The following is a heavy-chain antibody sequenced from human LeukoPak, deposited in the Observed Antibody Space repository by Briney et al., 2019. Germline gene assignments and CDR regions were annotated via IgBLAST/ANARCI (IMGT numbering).Heavy chain of an antibody. V-gene: IGHV1-18*01. J-gene: IGHJ6*02. CDR2: ISAYNGNT. CDR1: GYTFTSYD. Sequence: ASVKVSCKASGYTFTSYDINWVRQAPGQGLEWMGWISAYNGNTNYAQKLQGRVTMTTDTSTSTAYMELRSLRSDDTAVYYCARDRYYEPNYYYYYGMDVWGQGTTVTVSS. D-gene: IGHD3-3*01. CDR3: ARDRYYEPNYYYYYGMDV.